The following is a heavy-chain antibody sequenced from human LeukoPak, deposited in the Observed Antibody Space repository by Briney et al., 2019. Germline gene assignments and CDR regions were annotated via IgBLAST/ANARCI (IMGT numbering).Heavy chain of an antibody. Sequence: GGSLRLSCAASGFTFSSSAMHWVRQAPDKGLEWVAVISYDGSNKYYADSVKGRFTISRDNSKNTLYLQMNSLRADDTAVYYCARETSSGYSYFDYWGQGTLVTVSS. CDR1: GFTFSSSA. D-gene: IGHD3-22*01. CDR3: ARETSSGYSYFDY. CDR2: ISYDGSNK. J-gene: IGHJ4*02. V-gene: IGHV3-30-3*01.